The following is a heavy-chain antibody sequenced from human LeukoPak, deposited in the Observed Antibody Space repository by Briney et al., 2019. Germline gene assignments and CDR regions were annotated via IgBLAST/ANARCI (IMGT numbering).Heavy chain of an antibody. V-gene: IGHV3-7*03. J-gene: IGHJ3*02. D-gene: IGHD1-1*01. CDR3: ATENDDAFDI. Sequence: PGGSLRLSCAASGFTSSSYWMSWVRQAPGKGLEWVANIKQEGSAKYYVDSVKGRFTISRDNAKNSLYLQMNSLRAEDKAVYYCATENDDAFDIWGQGTMVTVSS. CDR1: GFTSSSYW. CDR2: IKQEGSAK.